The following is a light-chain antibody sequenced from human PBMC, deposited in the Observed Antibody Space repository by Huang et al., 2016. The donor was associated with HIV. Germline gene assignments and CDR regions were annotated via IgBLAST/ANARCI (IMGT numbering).Light chain of an antibody. CDR1: QNIGDN. CDR3: QQFNNWPPRFA. V-gene: IGKV3-15*01. CDR2: GAS. Sequence: EIVMTQSPATLSVSPGERATLSCRASQNIGDNLTWYQHKPGQAPRLLIYGASTGATGIPPGFSGSGSGTEFTLTISGLESEDFAVYYCQQFNNWPPRFAFGPGTTVDVK. J-gene: IGKJ3*01.